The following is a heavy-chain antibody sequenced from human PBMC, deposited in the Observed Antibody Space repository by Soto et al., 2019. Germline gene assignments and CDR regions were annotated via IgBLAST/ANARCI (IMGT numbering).Heavy chain of an antibody. D-gene: IGHD2-21*02. V-gene: IGHV4-39*02. J-gene: IGHJ6*02. CDR3: ARDLWGYCGTDCYPLDV. Sequence: SETLSLTCTVSGGSISSDSYYWGWIRQSPEKGLEWIASISYSGSTYYNPTLKSRLTISVDTSKSQCSLKLSSVTAADTAVYYFARDLWGYCGTDCYPLDVWGQGTTVS. CDR2: ISYSGST. CDR1: GGSISSDSYY.